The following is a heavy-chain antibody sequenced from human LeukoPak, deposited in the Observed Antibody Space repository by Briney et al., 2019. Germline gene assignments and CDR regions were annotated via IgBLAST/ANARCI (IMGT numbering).Heavy chain of an antibody. J-gene: IGHJ3*02. D-gene: IGHD3-22*01. CDR2: INHSGST. CDR3: AQDSSGDAFDI. Sequence: PSETLSLTCAVYGGSFSGYHWSWIRQPPGKGLEWIGEINHSGSTNYNPSLKSRVTISVDTSKNQFSLKLSSVTAADTAVYYCAQDSSGDAFDIWGQGTMVTVSS. CDR1: GGSFSGYH. V-gene: IGHV4-34*01.